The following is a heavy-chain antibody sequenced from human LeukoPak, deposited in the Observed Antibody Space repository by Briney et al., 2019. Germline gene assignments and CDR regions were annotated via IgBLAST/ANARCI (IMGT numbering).Heavy chain of an antibody. CDR1: GGSLSNYY. Sequence: SETLSLTCTVSGGSLSNYYWNWIRQPPGKGLEWIGYIYNSGSTKYNPSLNSRVTISIDTSKNQSPLNLSSVTAADTAVYYCTRDPRLNSNNWFGPWGQGTLVTVSS. V-gene: IGHV4-59*01. J-gene: IGHJ5*02. CDR3: TRDPRLNSNNWFGP. D-gene: IGHD5-18*01. CDR2: IYNSGST.